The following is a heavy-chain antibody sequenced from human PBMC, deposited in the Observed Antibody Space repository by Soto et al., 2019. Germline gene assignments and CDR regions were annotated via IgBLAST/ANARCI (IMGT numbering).Heavy chain of an antibody. D-gene: IGHD3-10*01. J-gene: IGHJ6*03. Sequence: GSLRLSCAASGFTFSSYAMSWVRQAPGKGLEWVSAISGNGGSTYYADSVKGRFTISRDNSKNTLYLQMNRLRAEDTAVYYCAKGGGYGSGSYSYYYYYMDVWGKGTTVTVSS. V-gene: IGHV3-23*01. CDR2: ISGNGGST. CDR1: GFTFSSYA. CDR3: AKGGGYGSGSYSYYYYYMDV.